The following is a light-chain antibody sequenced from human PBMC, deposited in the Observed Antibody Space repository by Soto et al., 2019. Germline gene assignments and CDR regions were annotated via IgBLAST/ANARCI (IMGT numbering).Light chain of an antibody. CDR3: SSYTSSSFL. J-gene: IGLJ2*01. Sequence: QSVLTQPASVSGSPGQSITISCTGTSSDVGGYNYVSWYQQHPGKAPKLMIYEVSNRPSGVSDRFSGSKSGNTASLTISGLQAEDEADYYCSSYTSSSFLFGGGTKLTVL. CDR2: EVS. CDR1: SSDVGGYNY. V-gene: IGLV2-14*01.